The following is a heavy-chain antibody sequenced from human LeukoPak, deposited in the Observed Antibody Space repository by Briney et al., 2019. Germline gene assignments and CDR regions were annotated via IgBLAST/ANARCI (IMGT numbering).Heavy chain of an antibody. J-gene: IGHJ5*02. D-gene: IGHD3-10*01. Sequence: PSETLSLTCAVYGGSFSGYYWSWIRQPPRKGLEWIGEINHSGSTNYNPSLKSRVTISVDTSKNQFSLKLSSVTAADTAVYYCARGYYYGSGSYSWFDPWGQGTLVTVSS. CDR1: GGSFSGYY. V-gene: IGHV4-34*01. CDR3: ARGYYYGSGSYSWFDP. CDR2: INHSGST.